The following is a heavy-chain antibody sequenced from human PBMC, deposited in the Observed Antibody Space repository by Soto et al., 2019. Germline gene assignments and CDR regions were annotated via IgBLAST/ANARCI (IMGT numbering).Heavy chain of an antibody. CDR3: ARGGGYDYLDYYYGMDV. J-gene: IGHJ6*02. D-gene: IGHD5-12*01. Sequence: SETLSHTCAVYGGSFSSYDWSWIRKSPGKGLEWIGEVNHSGSTNYNPSLKSRVTISVDTSKSHFSLKLTSITAADTAVYYCARGGGYDYLDYYYGMDVWGQGTTVTVSS. CDR2: VNHSGST. CDR1: GGSFSSYD. V-gene: IGHV4-34*01.